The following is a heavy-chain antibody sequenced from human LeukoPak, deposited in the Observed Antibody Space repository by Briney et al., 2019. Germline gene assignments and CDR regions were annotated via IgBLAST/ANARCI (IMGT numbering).Heavy chain of an antibody. D-gene: IGHD2-21*01. J-gene: IGHJ4*02. V-gene: IGHV3-9*01. CDR3: AKDLGGGATTV. Sequence: PGGSLRLSCAASGFTFEDHVMRWVRQAPGKGLEWVSSISWSGDRMGYADAVKDRFTISRDNAKNSLFLQMNSLRVKDTALYYCAKDLGGGATTVWGQGTLVTVSS. CDR2: ISWSGDRM. CDR1: GFTFEDHV.